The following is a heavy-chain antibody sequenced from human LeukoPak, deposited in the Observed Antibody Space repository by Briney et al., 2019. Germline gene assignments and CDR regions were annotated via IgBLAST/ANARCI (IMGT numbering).Heavy chain of an antibody. J-gene: IGHJ4*02. D-gene: IGHD5-24*01. CDR1: GFTFSSYT. Sequence: PGGSLRLSCAASGFTFSSYTMSWVRQAPDKGLEWVSGISGSGGSTYYADSVKGRFTISRDNSNNALDLQMNSLRAEDTAVYYCAKGVEMATVPLFFDYWGQGTLVTVSS. V-gene: IGHV3-23*01. CDR2: ISGSGGST. CDR3: AKGVEMATVPLFFDY.